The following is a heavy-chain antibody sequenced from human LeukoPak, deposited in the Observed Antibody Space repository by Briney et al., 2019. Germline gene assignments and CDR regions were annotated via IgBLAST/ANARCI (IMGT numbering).Heavy chain of an antibody. J-gene: IGHJ5*02. CDR3: ARSLYIVVVPGPLWFDP. Sequence: GASVKVSCKASGYTFTSYDINWVRQATGQGLEWMGWMNPNSGSTGYAQKFQGRVTMTRNTSISTAYMELSRLRSDDTAVYYCARSLYIVVVPGPLWFDPWGQGTLVTVSS. CDR1: GYTFTSYD. D-gene: IGHD2-2*01. V-gene: IGHV1-8*01. CDR2: MNPNSGST.